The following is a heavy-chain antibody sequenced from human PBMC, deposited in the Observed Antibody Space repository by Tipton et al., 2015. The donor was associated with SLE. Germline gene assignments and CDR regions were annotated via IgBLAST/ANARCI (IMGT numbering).Heavy chain of an antibody. Sequence: TLSLTCAVSGYSISSGYYWSWIRQPPGKGLEWIGEINHSGSTNYNPSLKSRVTISVDTSKNQFSLKLSSVTAADTAVYYCARGVVVIGSYAFDIWGQGTMVTVSS. CDR2: INHSGST. J-gene: IGHJ3*02. CDR1: GYSISSGYY. CDR3: ARGVVVIGSYAFDI. D-gene: IGHD3-22*01. V-gene: IGHV4-34*01.